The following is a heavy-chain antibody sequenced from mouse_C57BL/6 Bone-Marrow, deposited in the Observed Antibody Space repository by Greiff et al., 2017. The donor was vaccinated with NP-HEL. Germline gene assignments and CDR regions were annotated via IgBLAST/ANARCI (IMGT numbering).Heavy chain of an antibody. V-gene: IGHV1-55*01. CDR1: GYTFTSYW. CDR3: ARRRVVATRDFDY. CDR2: IYPGSGST. D-gene: IGHD1-1*01. J-gene: IGHJ2*01. Sequence: QVQLQQPGAELVKPGASVKMSCKASGYTFTSYWITWVKQRPGQGLEWIGDIYPGSGSTNYNEQFKSKATLTVDTSSSTAYMQLSSLTSEDSAVYYCARRRVVATRDFDYWGQGTTLTVSS.